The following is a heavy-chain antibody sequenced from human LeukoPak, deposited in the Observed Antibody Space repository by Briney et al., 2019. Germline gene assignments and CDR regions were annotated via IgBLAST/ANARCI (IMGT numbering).Heavy chain of an antibody. CDR2: ISSSGSTI. D-gene: IGHD2-21*02. CDR3: ARDPPYCGGDCYRPGPFDY. V-gene: IGHV3-11*04. J-gene: IGHJ4*02. CDR1: GFTFSDYY. Sequence: GGSLRLSCAASGFTFSDYYMSWIRQAPGKGLEWVSYISSSGSTIYYADSVKGRFTISRDNAKNSLYLQMNSPRAEDTAVYYCARDPPYCGGDCYRPGPFDYWGQGTLVTVSS.